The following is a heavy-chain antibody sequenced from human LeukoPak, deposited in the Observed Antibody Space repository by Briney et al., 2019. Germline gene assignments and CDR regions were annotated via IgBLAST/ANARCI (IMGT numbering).Heavy chain of an antibody. CDR2: ISYDGSNK. CDR3: AAASQLLSPRFDY. J-gene: IGHJ4*02. V-gene: IGHV3-30-3*01. Sequence: TGRSLRLSCAASGFTFSGYALHWVRQAPGKGLEWVAVISYDGSNKYYADSVTGRFTISRDNSKNTLYLQMNSLRAEDTAVYYCAAASQLLSPRFDYWGQGTLVTVSS. CDR1: GFTFSGYA. D-gene: IGHD6-6*01.